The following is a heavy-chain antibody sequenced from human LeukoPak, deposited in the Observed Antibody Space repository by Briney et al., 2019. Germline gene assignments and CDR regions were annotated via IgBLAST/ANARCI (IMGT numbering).Heavy chain of an antibody. J-gene: IGHJ5*02. D-gene: IGHD2-15*01. CDR2: ISSGGTT. Sequence: LETLSLTCAVSGDFFNSANWGSWVRQAPGKGLGWIGEISSGGTTNYIPSLKTRVTISLDKSNNQFSLKLSSVTAADTAVYYWARSAMRGCCCDPWGRGTLVTVSS. CDR1: GDFFNSANW. V-gene: IGHV4-4*02. CDR3: ARSAMRGCCCDP.